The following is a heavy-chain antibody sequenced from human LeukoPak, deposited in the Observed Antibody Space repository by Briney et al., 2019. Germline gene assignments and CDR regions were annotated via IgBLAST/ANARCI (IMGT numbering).Heavy chain of an antibody. CDR2: INAGNGNT. CDR3: ARSLDSSGYPFDY. J-gene: IGHJ4*02. D-gene: IGHD3-22*01. Sequence: ASVKVSCKASGYTFTSYAMHWVRQAPGQRLEWMGWINAGNGNTKYSQKFQGRVTITRDTSASTAYVELSSLRSEDTAVYYCARSLDSSGYPFDYWGQGTLVTVSS. V-gene: IGHV1-3*01. CDR1: GYTFTSYA.